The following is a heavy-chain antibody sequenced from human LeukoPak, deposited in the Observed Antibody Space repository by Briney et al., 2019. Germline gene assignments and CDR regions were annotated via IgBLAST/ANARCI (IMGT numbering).Heavy chain of an antibody. D-gene: IGHD3-10*01. J-gene: IGHJ4*02. CDR3: AKGDYYPVRITMVRGVPLDY. CDR1: GFTVSSNY. CDR2: IYGGGST. V-gene: IGHV3-53*01. Sequence: PGGSLRLSCAASGFTVSSNYMSWVRQAPGKGLEWVSVIYGGGSTYYADSVKGRFTISRDNSKNTLYLQMNSLRAEDTAVYYCAKGDYYPVRITMVRGVPLDYWGQGTLVTVSS.